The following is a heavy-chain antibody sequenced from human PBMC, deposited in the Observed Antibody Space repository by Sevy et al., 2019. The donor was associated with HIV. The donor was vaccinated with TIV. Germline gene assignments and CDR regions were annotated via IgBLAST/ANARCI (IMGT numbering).Heavy chain of an antibody. V-gene: IGHV1-2*02. CDR3: ARVWNSDYYDSSGPNWFDP. Sequence: ASVKVSCKASGYTFTGYSMHWVRQAPGQGLEWMGWINPNSGGTNYAQKFQGRVTTTRDTSISTAYMELSRLRFDDTAVYYCARVWNSDYYDSSGPNWFDPWGQGTLVTVSS. CDR1: GYTFTGYS. D-gene: IGHD3-22*01. J-gene: IGHJ5*02. CDR2: INPNSGGT.